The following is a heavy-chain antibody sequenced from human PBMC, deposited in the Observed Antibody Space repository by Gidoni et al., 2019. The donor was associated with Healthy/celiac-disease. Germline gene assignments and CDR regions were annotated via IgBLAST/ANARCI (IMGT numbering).Heavy chain of an antibody. CDR1: GFTFSSYW. V-gene: IGHV3-7*03. Sequence: EVQLVESGGGLVQPGGSLRLSCAASGFTFSSYWMSWVRQAPGKGLGWVANINQDGSEKYYVDSVKGRFTISRDNAKNSLYLQMNSLRAEDTAVYYCARVQQQLVAYYFDYWGQGTLVTVSS. D-gene: IGHD6-13*01. CDR3: ARVQQQLVAYYFDY. J-gene: IGHJ4*02. CDR2: INQDGSEK.